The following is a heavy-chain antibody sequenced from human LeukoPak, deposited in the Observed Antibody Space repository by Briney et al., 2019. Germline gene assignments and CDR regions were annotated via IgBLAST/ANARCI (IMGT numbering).Heavy chain of an antibody. CDR3: AKSGLNRFDY. CDR1: GFTFSDYW. J-gene: IGHJ4*02. Sequence: GGSLRLSCVDSGFTFSDYWMTWVRQAPGKGLEWVSGISGSGGSTYYADSVKGRFTISRDDSKKTLYLQMNSLRAEDTAVYYCAKSGLNRFDYWGQGILVTVSS. CDR2: ISGSGGST. D-gene: IGHD3-3*01. V-gene: IGHV3-23*01.